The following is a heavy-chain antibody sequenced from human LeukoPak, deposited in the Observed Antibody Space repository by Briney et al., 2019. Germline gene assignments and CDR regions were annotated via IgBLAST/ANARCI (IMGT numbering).Heavy chain of an antibody. CDR2: IVVGSGNT. D-gene: IGHD1-26*01. V-gene: IGHV1-58*01. CDR1: GFTFTSSA. CDR3: AADTVGATHFDY. J-gene: IGHJ4*02. Sequence: SVKVSCKASGFTFTSSAVQWVRQARGQRLEWIGWIVVGSGNTNYAQKFQERVTITRDMSTSTAYMELSSLRSEDTAMYYCAADTVGATHFDYWGQGTLVTVSS.